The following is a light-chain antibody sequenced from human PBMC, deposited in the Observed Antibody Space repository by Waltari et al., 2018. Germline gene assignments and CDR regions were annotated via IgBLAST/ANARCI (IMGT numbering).Light chain of an antibody. CDR1: SGHSNNI. V-gene: IGLV4-69*01. J-gene: IGLJ3*02. Sequence: QLLLTQSPSASASLGASVKLTCTLTSGHSNNIIAWLQQQPGKGPRYLMRVNSDGSHSKGDESPDRFSGSSSGAERYLTISSVQSEDGADYYCETGGHGTWVFGGGTKLTVL. CDR3: ETGGHGTWV. CDR2: VNSDGSH.